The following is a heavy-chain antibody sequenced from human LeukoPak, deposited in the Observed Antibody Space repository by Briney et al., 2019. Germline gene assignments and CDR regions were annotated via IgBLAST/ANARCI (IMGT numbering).Heavy chain of an antibody. Sequence: ASVRVSCKASGYTFTGYYMHRVRQAPGQGLEWMGWINPNSGGTNYAQKFQGRVTMTRDTSISTAYMELSRLRSDDTAVYYCARDRGYCSGGSCFDAFDIWGQGTMVTVSS. CDR2: INPNSGGT. D-gene: IGHD2-15*01. V-gene: IGHV1-2*02. J-gene: IGHJ3*02. CDR3: ARDRGYCSGGSCFDAFDI. CDR1: GYTFTGYY.